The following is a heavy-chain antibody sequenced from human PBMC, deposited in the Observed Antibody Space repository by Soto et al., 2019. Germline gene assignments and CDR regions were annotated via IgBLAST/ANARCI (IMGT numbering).Heavy chain of an antibody. Sequence: QVQLVQSGTEVRMPGASVKVSCKASGYTFTNYYIHWVRQAPGQGLELMGIINPSGGGTSYTQKFPVRLTMTSDTSTSTVYMELSSLRSEDTAIFYCARGYGRYGYSPPQYWGQGTLVIVSS. V-gene: IGHV1-46*01. D-gene: IGHD2-15*01. CDR2: INPSGGGT. CDR3: ARGYGRYGYSPPQY. CDR1: GYTFTNYY. J-gene: IGHJ4*02.